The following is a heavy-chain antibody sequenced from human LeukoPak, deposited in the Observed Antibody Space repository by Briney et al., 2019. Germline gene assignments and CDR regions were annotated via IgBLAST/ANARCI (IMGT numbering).Heavy chain of an antibody. CDR1: GYTFISYY. Sequence: GASVTVSCKASGYTFISYYMHWVRQAPGQGLEWMGIINPSGGSTNYAQKFQGRVTMTRDTSTSTVYMELSSLRSEDTAVYYCARAEVIVGTTGFDYWGQGTLVTVSS. J-gene: IGHJ4*02. CDR3: ARAEVIVGTTGFDY. D-gene: IGHD1-26*01. CDR2: INPSGGST. V-gene: IGHV1-46*01.